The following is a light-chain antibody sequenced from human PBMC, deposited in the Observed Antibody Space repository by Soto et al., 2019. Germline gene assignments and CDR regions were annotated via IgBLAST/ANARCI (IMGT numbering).Light chain of an antibody. J-gene: IGLJ1*01. CDR3: QSYDSGLTYV. Sequence: QSVLTQPPSVSGAPGQRVTISCTGSSSNIGAGSDVHWYQQLPGTAPKLLIYGNTNRPSGVPDRFSGSKSGTSASLAITGLQAEDEADHYCQSYDSGLTYVFGTGTKVTV. CDR2: GNT. CDR1: SSNIGAGSD. V-gene: IGLV1-40*01.